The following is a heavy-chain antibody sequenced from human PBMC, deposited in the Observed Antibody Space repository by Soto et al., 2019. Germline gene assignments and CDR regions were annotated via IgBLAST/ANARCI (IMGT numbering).Heavy chain of an antibody. D-gene: IGHD3-22*01. CDR1: GFTFSSYA. CDR2: ISGSGGST. V-gene: IGHV3-23*01. CDR3: AKVADYYDSSGSPIPTYFDY. Sequence: GGSLRLSCAASGFTFSSYAMSWVRQAPGKGLEWVSAISGSGGSTYYADSVKGRFTISRDNSKNTLYLQMNSLRAEDTAVYYCAKVADYYDSSGSPIPTYFDYWGQGTLVTVSS. J-gene: IGHJ4*02.